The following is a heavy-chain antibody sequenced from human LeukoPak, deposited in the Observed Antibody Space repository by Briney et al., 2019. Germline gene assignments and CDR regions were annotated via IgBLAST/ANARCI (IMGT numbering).Heavy chain of an antibody. CDR2: IYHSGST. D-gene: IGHD3-3*01. Sequence: SETLSLTCTVSGGSVGSYYWSWIRQPPGKGLEWIGYIYHSGSTNHSPSLKSRVTISVDTSKNQFSLELSSVTAADTAVYFCASLGGYYDFWSGYRDYWGQGILVTVSS. CDR1: GGSVGSYY. V-gene: IGHV4-59*02. CDR3: ASLGGYYDFWSGYRDY. J-gene: IGHJ4*02.